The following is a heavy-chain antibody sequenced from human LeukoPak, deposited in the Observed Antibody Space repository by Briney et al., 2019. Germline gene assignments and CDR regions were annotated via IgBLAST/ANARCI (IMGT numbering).Heavy chain of an antibody. D-gene: IGHD2-2*01. CDR2: ITGSSSTI. Sequence: PGGSLRLSCAASGFTFSSFSMNWVRQAPGKGLEWVSFITGSSSTIYYADSVKGRFTISRDNAKNSLYLRMNSLRAEDTAVYYCASCSSTNCYWGQGTLVTVSS. J-gene: IGHJ4*02. CDR3: ASCSSTNCY. V-gene: IGHV3-48*01. CDR1: GFTFSSFS.